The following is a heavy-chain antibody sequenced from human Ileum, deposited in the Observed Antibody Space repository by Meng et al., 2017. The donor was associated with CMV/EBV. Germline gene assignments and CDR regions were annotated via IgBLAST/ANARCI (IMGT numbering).Heavy chain of an antibody. CDR1: GFTFSSYW. V-gene: IGHV3-74*01. CDR2: INSDGSTT. D-gene: IGHD2-2*01. J-gene: IGHJ5*02. Sequence: GESLKISCEASGFTFSSYWMHWVRQVPGKGLVWVSHINSDGSTTSHADSVKGRFTISRDNAKNTLYLQMNSLRAEDTAVYYCAGDVLGHCKGTSCYRLSPWGQGTLVTVCS. CDR3: AGDVLGHCKGTSCYRLSP.